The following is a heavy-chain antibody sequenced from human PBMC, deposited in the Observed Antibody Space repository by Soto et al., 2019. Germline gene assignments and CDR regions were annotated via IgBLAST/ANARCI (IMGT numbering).Heavy chain of an antibody. D-gene: IGHD2-15*01. V-gene: IGHV1-18*01. CDR3: ARGFRVAANRWWFDS. CDR2: ISTYNGNT. Sequence: QVQLVQSGAEVKKPGASVKVSCKASGYTFTSYDISWVRQAPGQGLEWMGWISTYNGNTNYAQKHQGRVTMTTDTSTSTTYMELRSLRSDDTAVYYCARGFRVAANRWWFDSWGQGTLVTVSS. CDR1: GYTFTSYD. J-gene: IGHJ5*01.